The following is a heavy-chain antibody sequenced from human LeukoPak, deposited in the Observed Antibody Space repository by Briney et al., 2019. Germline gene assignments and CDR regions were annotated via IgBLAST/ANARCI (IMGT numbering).Heavy chain of an antibody. CDR3: ARLWFGDVSDRFSGY. Sequence: SVKVSCKASGGTFSSYAISWVRQAPGQGLEWMGGIIPVFGTANYAQKFQGRVTITADESTSTAYMELSSLRSEDTAVYYCARLWFGDVSDRFSGYWGQGTLVTVSS. CDR2: IIPVFGTA. V-gene: IGHV1-69*13. CDR1: GGTFSSYA. D-gene: IGHD3-10*01. J-gene: IGHJ4*02.